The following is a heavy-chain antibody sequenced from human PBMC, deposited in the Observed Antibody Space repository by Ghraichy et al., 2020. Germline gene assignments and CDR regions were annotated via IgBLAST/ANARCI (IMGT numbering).Heavy chain of an antibody. CDR3: AKAGGYCSGGACPSYNGFDP. CDR1: GFTVSNYA. CDR2: IGSKGGPT. Sequence: GGSLRLSCAGSGFTVSNYAMSWVRQAPGKGLEWVSTIGSKGGPTYDADSVKGRFTISRDNSKNTLYLQMNSLRVEDTADYYCAKAGGYCSGGACPSYNGFDPWGQGTLVTVSS. V-gene: IGHV3-23*01. J-gene: IGHJ5*02. D-gene: IGHD2-15*01.